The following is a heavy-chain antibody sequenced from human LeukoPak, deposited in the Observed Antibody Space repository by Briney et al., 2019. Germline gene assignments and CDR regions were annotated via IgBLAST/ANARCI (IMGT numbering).Heavy chain of an antibody. Sequence: PGGSLRLSCAASGLTFSNYAMTWVRLAPGKGLEWVSSLSGSGGGTWYAGSVKGRFTISRDNSKNTLYLQMNSLRAEDTAVYYCAKDRTPYSRSGGYRLGAFDIWGHGTLVTVSS. CDR1: GLTFSNYA. D-gene: IGHD3-10*01. V-gene: IGHV3-23*01. J-gene: IGHJ3*02. CDR3: AKDRTPYSRSGGYRLGAFDI. CDR2: LSGSGGGT.